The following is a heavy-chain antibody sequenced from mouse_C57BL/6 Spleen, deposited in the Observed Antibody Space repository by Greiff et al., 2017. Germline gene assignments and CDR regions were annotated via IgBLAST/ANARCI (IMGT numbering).Heavy chain of an antibody. J-gene: IGHJ3*01. CDR3: ASRGYDYSFAY. D-gene: IGHD2-4*01. CDR2: IYPRDGST. Sequence: VKLQESDAELVKPGASVKISCKVSGYTFTDHTIHWMKQRPEQGLEWIGYIYPRDGSTKYNEKFKGKATLTADKSSSTAYMQLNSLTSEDSAVYFCASRGYDYSFAYWGQGTLVTVSA. CDR1: GYTFTDHT. V-gene: IGHV1-78*01.